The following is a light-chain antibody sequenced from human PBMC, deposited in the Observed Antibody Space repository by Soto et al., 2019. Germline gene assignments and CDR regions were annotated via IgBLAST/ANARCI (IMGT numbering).Light chain of an antibody. CDR1: QSIATT. Sequence: EIVLTQSPDNLSVSPGERATLSCRASQSIATTLAWYQHKPGQAPRVLIYGASTRATDVPPRFSGSGSGTDFTLTISSLQSEDFAVYYCQQYNNWPYSFGQGTKLELK. J-gene: IGKJ2*01. CDR2: GAS. V-gene: IGKV3-15*01. CDR3: QQYNNWPYS.